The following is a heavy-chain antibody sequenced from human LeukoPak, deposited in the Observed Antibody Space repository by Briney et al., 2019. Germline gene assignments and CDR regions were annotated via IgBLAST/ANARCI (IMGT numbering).Heavy chain of an antibody. J-gene: IGHJ4*02. D-gene: IGHD4-23*01. CDR3: ATTYDYGGNSGALDY. Sequence: SVKVSCKASGGTFSSYAISWVRQAPGQGLEWMGGVIPIFGTANYTQKFQGRVTITTDESTSTAYMELSSLRSEDTAVYYCATTYDYGGNSGALDYWGQGTLVTVSS. V-gene: IGHV1-69*05. CDR1: GGTFSSYA. CDR2: VIPIFGTA.